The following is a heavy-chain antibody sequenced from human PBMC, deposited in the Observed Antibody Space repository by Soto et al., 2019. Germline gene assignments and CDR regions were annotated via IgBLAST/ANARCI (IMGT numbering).Heavy chain of an antibody. V-gene: IGHV1-8*01. J-gene: IGHJ6*03. CDR3: ARTQSGDYYGSGSYYNRYYYYMDV. Sequence: GASVKVSCKASGYTFTSYDINWVRQATGQGLEWMGWVNPNSGNTGYAQKFQGRVTMTRNTSISTAYMELSSLRSEDTAVYYCARTQSGDYYGSGSYYNRYYYYMDVWGKGTTVTVSS. CDR1: GYTFTSYD. CDR2: VNPNSGNT. D-gene: IGHD3-10*01.